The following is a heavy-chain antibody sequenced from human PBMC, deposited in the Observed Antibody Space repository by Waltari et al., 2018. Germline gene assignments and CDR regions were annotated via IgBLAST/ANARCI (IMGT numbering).Heavy chain of an antibody. CDR2: IKQDGSEK. CDR1: GFTFSSYW. J-gene: IGHJ4*02. V-gene: IGHV3-7*01. Sequence: EVQLVESGGGLVQPGGSLRLSCAASGFTFSSYWMSWVRQAPGKGLEWVANIKQDGSEKYYVDSVKGRFTISRDNAKNSLYLQMNSLRAEDTAVYYCASTKGYNWNPYYFDYWGQGTLVTVSS. CDR3: ASTKGYNWNPYYFDY. D-gene: IGHD1-20*01.